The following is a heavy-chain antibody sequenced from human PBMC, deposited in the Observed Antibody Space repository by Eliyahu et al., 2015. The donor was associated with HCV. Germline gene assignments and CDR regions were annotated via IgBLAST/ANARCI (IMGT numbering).Heavy chain of an antibody. CDR2: INHSGAT. J-gene: IGHJ6*02. Sequence: QVQLQQWGAGLLKPSETLSLTCGVSGGSLSGHDWSWVRQPPGKGLEWIGQINHSGATNTNPSLKSRVSMSVDTSKNQYSLTMTSVTAADSAVYYCARPQIKLIRGPNYDYYGEDVWGQGAPVTVSS. CDR3: ARPQIKLIRGPNYDYYGEDV. CDR1: GGSLSGHD. V-gene: IGHV4-34*01. D-gene: IGHD3-10*01.